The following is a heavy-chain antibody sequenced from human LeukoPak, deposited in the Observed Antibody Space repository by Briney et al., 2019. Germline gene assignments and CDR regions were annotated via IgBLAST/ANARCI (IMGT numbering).Heavy chain of an antibody. V-gene: IGHV1-8*02. CDR1: GYTFTGYY. CDR2: MNPNSGNS. D-gene: IGHD3-22*01. CDR3: ATGDMIALY. J-gene: IGHJ4*02. Sequence: GASVKVSCKASGYTFTGYYMHWVRQATGQGLEWMGWMNPNSGNSGSAQKFQDRVTMTRNTSISTAYMELSSLRSEDTAVYYCATGDMIALYWGQGTLVTVSS.